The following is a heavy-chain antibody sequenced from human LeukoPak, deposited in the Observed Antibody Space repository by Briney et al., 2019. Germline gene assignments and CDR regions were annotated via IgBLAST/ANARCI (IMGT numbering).Heavy chain of an antibody. CDR3: AKLRSSSVKYNWFDP. J-gene: IGHJ5*02. CDR2: ISGSGGTT. Sequence: PGGSLRLSCAASGFTFSSYAMSWVRQAPGKGLEWVSAISGSGGTTYYADSVKGRFTISRDNSKNTLYLQMNSLRAEDTAVYCCAKLRSSSVKYNWFDPWGQGTLVTVSS. D-gene: IGHD6-6*01. V-gene: IGHV3-23*01. CDR1: GFTFSSYA.